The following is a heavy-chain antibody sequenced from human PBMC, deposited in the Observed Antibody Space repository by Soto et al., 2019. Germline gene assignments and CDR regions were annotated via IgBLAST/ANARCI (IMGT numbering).Heavy chain of an antibody. Sequence: GGSLRLSCAASGFTFSSYSMNWVRQAPGKGLEWVSSISSSSSYIYYADSVKGRFTISRDDAKNSLYLQMNSLRAEDTAVYYCARDLPERYYDILTGYSRAYFDYWGQGTLVTVSS. D-gene: IGHD3-9*01. CDR3: ARDLPERYYDILTGYSRAYFDY. CDR1: GFTFSSYS. CDR2: ISSSSSYI. J-gene: IGHJ4*02. V-gene: IGHV3-21*01.